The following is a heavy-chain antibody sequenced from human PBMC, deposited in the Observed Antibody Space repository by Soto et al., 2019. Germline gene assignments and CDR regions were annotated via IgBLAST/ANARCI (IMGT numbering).Heavy chain of an antibody. J-gene: IGHJ3*02. V-gene: IGHV1-69*05. CDR1: GGTFSSYS. D-gene: IGHD2-21*02. CDR3: ARDSGGVYCGGDCYAFDI. Sequence: GASVKVSCKASGGTFSSYSISWVRHAPGQGLEWMGGIIPIFGTANYAQKFQGRVTITTDESTSTAYMELSSLRSEDTAVYYCARDSGGVYCGGDCYAFDIWGQGTMVTVSS. CDR2: IIPIFGTA.